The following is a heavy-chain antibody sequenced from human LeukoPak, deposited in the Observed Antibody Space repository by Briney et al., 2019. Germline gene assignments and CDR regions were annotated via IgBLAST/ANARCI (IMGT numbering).Heavy chain of an antibody. D-gene: IGHD5-12*01. J-gene: IGHJ4*02. CDR2: INSDGSSI. V-gene: IGHV3-74*03. CDR3: AREGRVSGYDFDC. Sequence: PGGSLRLSCAASGFTFSSYWMHWVRQAPGKGLVWVSRINSDGSSITYADSVKGRFTISGDNAKNTLFLQMNSLRVEDTAVYYCAREGRVSGYDFDCWGQGTQVTVSS. CDR1: GFTFSSYW.